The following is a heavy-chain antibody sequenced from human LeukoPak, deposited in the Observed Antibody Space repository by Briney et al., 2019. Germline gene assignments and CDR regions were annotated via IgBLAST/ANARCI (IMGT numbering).Heavy chain of an antibody. Sequence: GESLKTSCKGSGYTFINYWIGWVRQMPGKGLEWMGIIYPGDSDTRYSPSFQGQVTISADKSISTAYLQWSSLKASDTATYYCVRQPRVHTPDFWGQGTLVTVSS. D-gene: IGHD1-1*01. CDR1: GYTFINYW. V-gene: IGHV5-51*01. CDR3: VRQPRVHTPDF. J-gene: IGHJ4*02. CDR2: IYPGDSDT.